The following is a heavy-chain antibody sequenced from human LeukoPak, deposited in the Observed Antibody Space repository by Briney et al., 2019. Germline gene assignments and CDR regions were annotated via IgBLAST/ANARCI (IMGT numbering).Heavy chain of an antibody. D-gene: IGHD3-10*01. J-gene: IGHJ4*02. CDR3: ARDSVGLWVEDYYGVYFDY. Sequence: ASVKVSCKASGYTLTGYYMHWVRQAPGQGLEWMGWINPNSGGTNYAQKFQGRVTMTRDTSISTAYMELSRLRSDDTAVYYCARDSVGLWVEDYYGVYFDYWGQGTLVTVSS. V-gene: IGHV1-2*02. CDR2: INPNSGGT. CDR1: GYTLTGYY.